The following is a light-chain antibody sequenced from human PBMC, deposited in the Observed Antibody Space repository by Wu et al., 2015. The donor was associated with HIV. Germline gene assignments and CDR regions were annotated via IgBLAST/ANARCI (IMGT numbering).Light chain of an antibody. CDR1: QSIDSD. CDR2: DAS. Sequence: EIVLTQSPATLSLSPGRRATLSCRASQSIDSDLGWYQQRPGQAPRLLIYDASNRATGIPARFSGSGSGTEFTLTISSLEPEDFGVYYCQHCSDWPTFGQGTKVEIQ. V-gene: IGKV3-11*01. CDR3: QHCSDWPT. J-gene: IGKJ1*01.